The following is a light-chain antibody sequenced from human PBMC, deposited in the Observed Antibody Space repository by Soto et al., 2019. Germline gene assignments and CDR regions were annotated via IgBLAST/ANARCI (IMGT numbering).Light chain of an antibody. CDR1: QSVNSN. CDR2: GAS. CDR3: QQYNNWWT. Sequence: IVMTQSPATLSVSPGETVTLSCRASQSVNSNLAWYQQKPGQAPRLLIYGASTRATGIPARFSGSGSGTEFTLTISSLQSEDFAVYYCQQYNNWWTFGQGTRLEIK. J-gene: IGKJ5*01. V-gene: IGKV3-15*01.